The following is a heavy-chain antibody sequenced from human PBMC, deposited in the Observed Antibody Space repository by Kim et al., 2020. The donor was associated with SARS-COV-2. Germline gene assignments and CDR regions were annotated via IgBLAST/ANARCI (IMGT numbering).Heavy chain of an antibody. CDR3: ARVVTMIEVWFDP. CDR2: IIPIFGTA. D-gene: IGHD3-22*01. CDR1: GGTFSSYA. V-gene: IGHV1-69*13. Sequence: SVKVSCKASGGTFSSYAISWVRQAPGQGLEWMGGIIPIFGTANYAQKFQGRVTITADESTSTAYMELSSLRSEDTAVYYCARVVTMIEVWFDPWGQGTLVTVSS. J-gene: IGHJ5*02.